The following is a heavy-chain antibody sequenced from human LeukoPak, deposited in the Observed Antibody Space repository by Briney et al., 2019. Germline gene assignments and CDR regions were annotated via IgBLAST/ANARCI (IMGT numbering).Heavy chain of an antibody. CDR3: ARDLSYSSSWYRPFDY. V-gene: IGHV4-34*01. Sequence: KPSETLSLTCAVYGGSFSGYYWSWIRQPPGKGLEWIGEINHSGSTNYNPSLKSRVTISVDTSKNQFSLKLSSVTAADTAVYYCARDLSYSSSWYRPFDYWGQGTLVTVSS. D-gene: IGHD6-13*01. CDR1: GGSFSGYY. CDR2: INHSGST. J-gene: IGHJ4*02.